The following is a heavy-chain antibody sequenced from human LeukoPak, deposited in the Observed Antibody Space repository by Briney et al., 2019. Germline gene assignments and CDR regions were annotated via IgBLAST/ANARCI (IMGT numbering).Heavy chain of an antibody. CDR1: GFTFSDHY. CDR2: IYYSGST. CDR3: ARHGHRNFAY. J-gene: IGHJ4*02. V-gene: IGHV4-59*11. Sequence: GSLRLSCAASGFTFSDHYMSWIRQPPGKGLEWIGYIYYSGSTNYNPSLKSRVTISVDTSKNQFSLKLSSVTAADTAVYYCARHGHRNFAYWGQGTLVTVSS.